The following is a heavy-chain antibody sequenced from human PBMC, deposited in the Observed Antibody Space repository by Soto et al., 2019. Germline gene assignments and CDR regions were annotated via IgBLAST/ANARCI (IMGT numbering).Heavy chain of an antibody. D-gene: IGHD4-17*01. CDR3: TLGLRWGYFNGMGV. J-gene: IGHJ6*01. Sequence: EVQLVESGGGLVKPGGSLRLSCAASGFTFSNAYMTWVRQAPGKGLEWVGRIKTKTDGETIDYTAAVNGRFTISRDDSKDTLYLQMNSLKTEDTAIYYCTLGLRWGYFNGMGVW. CDR2: IKTKTDGETI. CDR1: GFTFSNAY. V-gene: IGHV3-15*01.